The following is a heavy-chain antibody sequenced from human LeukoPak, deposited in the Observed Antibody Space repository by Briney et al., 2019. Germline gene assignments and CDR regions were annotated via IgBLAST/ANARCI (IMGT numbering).Heavy chain of an antibody. CDR1: DGSISSGGYY. CDR3: AAQDVNWFDP. J-gene: IGHJ5*02. D-gene: IGHD2-15*01. CDR2: IYYSGST. V-gene: IGHV4-31*03. Sequence: SETLSLTCTVSDGSISSGGYYWSWIRQHPGKGLEWIGYIYYSGSTYYNPSLKSRVTISVDTSKNQFSLKLSSVTAADTAVYYCAAQDVNWFDPWGQGTLVTVSS.